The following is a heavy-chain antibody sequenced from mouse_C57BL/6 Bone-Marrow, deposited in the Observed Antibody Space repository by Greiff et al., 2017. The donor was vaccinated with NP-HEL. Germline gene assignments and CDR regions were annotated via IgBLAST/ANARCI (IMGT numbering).Heavy chain of an antibody. V-gene: IGHV1-64*01. CDR1: GYTFTSSW. CDR2: IHPNSGST. Sequence: QVQLQQSGAELVKPGASVKLSCKASGYTFTSSWMHWVKQRPGQGLEWIGMIHPNSGSTNYNEKFKSKATLTVDKSSSTAYMQLSSLTSEDSAVYYCARDYGSSSSNFDYWGQGTTLTVSS. CDR3: ARDYGSSSSNFDY. J-gene: IGHJ2*01. D-gene: IGHD1-1*01.